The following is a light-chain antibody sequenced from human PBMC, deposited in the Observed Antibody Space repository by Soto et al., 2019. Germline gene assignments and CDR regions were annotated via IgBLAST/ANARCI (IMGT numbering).Light chain of an antibody. Sequence: DIVMTQSPLSLPVTPGEPASISCRSSQSLLHSNGYNYLDWYLQKPGQSPQLLIYLGSNRASGVPDRFSGSGSGTDFTLKISRVEAEDVGVYYCMQALQTHPVFTFGPGTKVDIK. CDR1: QSLLHSNGYNY. V-gene: IGKV2-28*01. J-gene: IGKJ3*01. CDR2: LGS. CDR3: MQALQTHPVFT.